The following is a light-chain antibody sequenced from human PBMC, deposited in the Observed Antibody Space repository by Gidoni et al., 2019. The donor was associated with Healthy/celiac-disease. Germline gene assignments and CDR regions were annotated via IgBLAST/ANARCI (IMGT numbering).Light chain of an antibody. CDR2: GAS. Sequence: EIVLTPSPGTLSLSPGERATLSCRASQSVSSSYLAWYQQKPGQAPRLLIYGASSRATGIPDMFSGSGSGTDFTLTISRLEPEDFAVYYCQQYGSSPLTFGGGTKVEIK. CDR1: QSVSSSY. J-gene: IGKJ4*01. CDR3: QQYGSSPLT. V-gene: IGKV3-20*01.